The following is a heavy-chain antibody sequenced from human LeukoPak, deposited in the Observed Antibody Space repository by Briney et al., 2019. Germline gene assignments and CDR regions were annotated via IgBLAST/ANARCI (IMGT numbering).Heavy chain of an antibody. Sequence: AASVKVSCKASGYTFTSYGISWVRQAPGQGLEWMGWISAYNGNTNYAQKFQGRVTITRNTSISTAYMELSSLRSEDTAVYYCARHYGSGSYDNWGQGTLVTVSS. CDR2: ISAYNGNT. J-gene: IGHJ4*02. D-gene: IGHD3-10*01. V-gene: IGHV1-18*01. CDR3: ARHYGSGSYDN. CDR1: GYTFTSYG.